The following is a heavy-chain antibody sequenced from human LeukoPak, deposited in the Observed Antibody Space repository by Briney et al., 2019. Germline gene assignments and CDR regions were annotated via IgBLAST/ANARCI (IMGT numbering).Heavy chain of an antibody. CDR3: ARAAGDYTNWFDP. CDR1: GYIFTGYY. V-gene: IGHV1-2*02. Sequence: ASVKVSCKASGYIFTGYYMHWVRQAPGQGLEWMGWIDPNSGDTNYAQKFQGRVTMTRDTSISTAYMELSRLRSDDTAVYYCARAAGDYTNWFDPWGQGTLVTVSS. D-gene: IGHD4-17*01. CDR2: IDPNSGDT. J-gene: IGHJ5*02.